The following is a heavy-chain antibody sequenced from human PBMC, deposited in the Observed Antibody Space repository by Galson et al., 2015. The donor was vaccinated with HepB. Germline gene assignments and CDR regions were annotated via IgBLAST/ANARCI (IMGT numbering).Heavy chain of an antibody. CDR1: GFNFNSYS. V-gene: IGHV3-48*02. J-gene: IGHJ4*02. CDR2: ISGRSSNM. Sequence: SLRLSCAGSGFNFNSYSMNWVRQAPGKGLEWISYISGRSSNMDYADSVKGRFIFSRDNAKNSLYLQMSSLRDEDTGVYYCARDLQFGGNFWGQGTLVTVSS. D-gene: IGHD3-10*01. CDR3: ARDLQFGGNF.